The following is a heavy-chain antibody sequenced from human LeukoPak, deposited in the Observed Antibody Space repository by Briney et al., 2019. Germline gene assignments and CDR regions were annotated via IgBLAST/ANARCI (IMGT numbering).Heavy chain of an antibody. CDR1: GFTFSSFR. CDR2: ISTDGGRT. Sequence: PGGSLRLSCVASGFTFSSFRMHWVRQAPGKSLEYVSAISTDGGRTFYVSSVEGRFTVSRDNSKNTLYLQMGGLRTEDTAVDYCAREPAFGDLDYWGQGTLVTVSS. D-gene: IGHD4-17*01. CDR3: AREPAFGDLDY. J-gene: IGHJ4*02. V-gene: IGHV3-64*01.